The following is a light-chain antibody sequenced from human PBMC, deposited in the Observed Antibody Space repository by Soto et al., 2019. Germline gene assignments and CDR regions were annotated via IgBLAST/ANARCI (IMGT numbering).Light chain of an antibody. Sequence: DVVMTQSPLSLPVTLGQPASISCRSSQSLIHSDGNTYLNWFQQRPGQSPRRLIYKVSDRDSGVPDRFSGGGSATGVPLKISRVEAEDVGVYYCLQGTHWPWTFGPGTKVEIK. CDR3: LQGTHWPWT. CDR1: QSLIHSDGNTY. CDR2: KVS. J-gene: IGKJ1*01. V-gene: IGKV2-30*02.